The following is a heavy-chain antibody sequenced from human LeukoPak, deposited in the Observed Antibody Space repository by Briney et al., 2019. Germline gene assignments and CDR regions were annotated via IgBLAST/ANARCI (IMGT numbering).Heavy chain of an antibody. Sequence: GGSLRLSCAASGFTFSSYAMSWVRQAPGKGLGWVSGISVSGGSTDYADSVKGRFTISRDNSKNMLYLQMNSLRAEDTAVFYCARVRGPGFGWFDPWGQGTLVTVSS. CDR1: GFTFSSYA. CDR3: ARVRGPGFGWFDP. CDR2: ISVSGGST. J-gene: IGHJ5*02. D-gene: IGHD3-10*01. V-gene: IGHV3-23*01.